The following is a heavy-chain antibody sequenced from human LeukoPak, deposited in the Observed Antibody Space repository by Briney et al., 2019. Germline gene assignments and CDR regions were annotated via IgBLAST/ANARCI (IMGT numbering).Heavy chain of an antibody. CDR3: ARDTEWWFDP. CDR1: GFTFSSYS. Sequence: GGSLRLSCAASGFTFSSYSMNWVRQAPGKGLEWVSSISSSSSYIYYADSVKGRFTISRDNAKNSLYLRMNSLRAEDTAVYYCARDTEWWFDPWGQGTLVTVSS. J-gene: IGHJ5*02. V-gene: IGHV3-21*01. D-gene: IGHD3-3*01. CDR2: ISSSSSYI.